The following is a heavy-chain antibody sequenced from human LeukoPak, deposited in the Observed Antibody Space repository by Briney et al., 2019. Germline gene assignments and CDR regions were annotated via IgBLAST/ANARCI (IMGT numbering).Heavy chain of an antibody. Sequence: SETLSLTCTVSGGSISSHYWSWIRQPPGKGLEWIGYIYYSGSTNYNPSLKSRVTISVDTSKNQFSLKLSSVTAADTAVYYCARDHMSDYYMDVWGKGTTATVSS. CDR2: IYYSGST. V-gene: IGHV4-59*11. CDR3: ARDHMSDYYMDV. CDR1: GGSISSHY. J-gene: IGHJ6*03.